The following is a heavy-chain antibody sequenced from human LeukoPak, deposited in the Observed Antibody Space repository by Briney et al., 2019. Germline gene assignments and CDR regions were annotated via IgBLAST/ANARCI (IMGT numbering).Heavy chain of an antibody. CDR3: ARSDSSSSVFLGSYYGMDV. Sequence: SETLSLTCTVSGGSISSGGYYWSWIRQHPGKGLEWIGYIYYSGSTYYNPSLKSRVTISVDTSKNQFSLKLSSVTAADTAVYYCARSDSSSSVFLGSYYGMDVWGQGTTVTVSS. V-gene: IGHV4-31*03. CDR2: IYYSGST. J-gene: IGHJ6*02. D-gene: IGHD6-6*01. CDR1: GGSISSGGYY.